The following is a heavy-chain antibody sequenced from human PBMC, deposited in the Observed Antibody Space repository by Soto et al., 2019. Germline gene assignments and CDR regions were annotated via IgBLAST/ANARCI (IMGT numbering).Heavy chain of an antibody. V-gene: IGHV3-23*01. D-gene: IGHD2-2*01. CDR3: AKDGGYCSSTSCSYYCYGMDV. J-gene: IGHJ6*02. Sequence: PGGSLRLSCAASGFTFSSYAMSWVRQAPGKGLEWVSAISGSGGSTYYADSVKGRFTISRDNSKNTLYLQMNSLRAEDTAVYYCAKDGGYCSSTSCSYYCYGMDVWGQGTTVTVSS. CDR1: GFTFSSYA. CDR2: ISGSGGST.